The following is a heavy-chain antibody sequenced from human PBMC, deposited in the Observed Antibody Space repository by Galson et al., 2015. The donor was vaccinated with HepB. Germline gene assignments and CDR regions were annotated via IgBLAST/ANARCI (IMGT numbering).Heavy chain of an antibody. Sequence: ETLSLTCTVSGGSISSSSYYWGWIRQPPGKGLEWIGSIYYSGSTYYNPSLKSRVTISVDTSKNQFSLKLSSVTAADTAVYYCARHGSGYSSGWYPLGYYFDYWGQGTLVTVSS. CDR1: GGSISSSSYY. J-gene: IGHJ4*02. CDR3: ARHGSGYSSGWYPLGYYFDY. V-gene: IGHV4-39*01. D-gene: IGHD6-19*01. CDR2: IYYSGST.